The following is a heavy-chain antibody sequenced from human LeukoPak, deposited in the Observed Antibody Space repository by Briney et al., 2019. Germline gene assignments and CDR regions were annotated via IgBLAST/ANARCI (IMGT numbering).Heavy chain of an antibody. D-gene: IGHD3-10*01. CDR3: AKDLRRVRGVSH. Sequence: PGGSLRLSCAASGFTFSSYAMSWVRQAPGKGLEWVSAISSSGGSTHYADSVKGRFTISRDNSKNTLYLQMNSLRAEGTAVYYCAKDLRRVRGVSHWGQGTLATVSS. CDR1: GFTFSSYA. V-gene: IGHV3-23*01. CDR2: ISSSGGST. J-gene: IGHJ4*02.